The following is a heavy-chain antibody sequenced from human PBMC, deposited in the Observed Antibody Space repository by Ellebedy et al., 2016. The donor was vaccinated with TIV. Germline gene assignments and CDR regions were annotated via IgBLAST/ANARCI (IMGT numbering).Heavy chain of an antibody. D-gene: IGHD3-22*01. CDR1: GFTFNSYW. Sequence: GESLKISCAASGFTFNSYWMSWVRQAPGKGLEWVANINQDGSRIYYVDSVKSRFTISRDNAKNSVHLRMNTLRVEDTAVYHCVRDGAYGDYSPGYYGMDVWGQGTTVTVSS. V-gene: IGHV3-7*03. J-gene: IGHJ6*02. CDR2: INQDGSRI. CDR3: VRDGAYGDYSPGYYGMDV.